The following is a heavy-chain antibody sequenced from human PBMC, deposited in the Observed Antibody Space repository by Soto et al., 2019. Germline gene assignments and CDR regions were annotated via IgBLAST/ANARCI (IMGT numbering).Heavy chain of an antibody. CDR3: SRGYCSGGSCYYYYGMDV. Sequence: QVQLVESGGGVVQPGRSLRLSCAASGFTFSSYAMHWVRQAPGKGLEGVAVISYEGSNKYYEDSVKGRFTISRDNSKNTLYLQTNSLRAADSAVYYCSRGYCSGGSCYYYYGMDVWGQGTTVTVSS. J-gene: IGHJ6*02. CDR1: GFTFSSYA. CDR2: ISYEGSNK. D-gene: IGHD2-15*01. V-gene: IGHV3-30-3*01.